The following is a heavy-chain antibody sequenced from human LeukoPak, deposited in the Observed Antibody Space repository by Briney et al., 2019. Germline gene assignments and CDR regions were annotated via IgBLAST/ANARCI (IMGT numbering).Heavy chain of an antibody. D-gene: IGHD6-13*01. CDR1: GGPISSYY. CDR3: ARHQNLAAAGTGGWFDP. CDR2: IYYSGST. V-gene: IGHV4-59*08. J-gene: IGHJ5*02. Sequence: SETLSLTCTVSGGPISSYYWSWIRQPPGKGLEWIGYIYYSGSTNYNPSLKSRVTISVDTSKNQFSLKLSSVTAADTAVYYCARHQNLAAAGTGGWFDPWGQGTLVTVSS.